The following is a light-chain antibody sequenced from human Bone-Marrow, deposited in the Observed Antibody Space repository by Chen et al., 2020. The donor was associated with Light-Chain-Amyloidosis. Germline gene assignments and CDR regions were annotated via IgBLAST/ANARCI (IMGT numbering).Light chain of an antibody. Sequence: EIVLTQSPATLSLSPGEGANHSCRASQTISSNYLTWYQQKFGQAPRLLIYGSSSRATGIPDRFTGSGSGTDFTLTINRLEPEDFAMYYCQQYGTSPLTFGGGTKVEIK. CDR2: GSS. J-gene: IGKJ4*01. CDR1: QTISSNY. V-gene: IGKV3-20*01. CDR3: QQYGTSPLT.